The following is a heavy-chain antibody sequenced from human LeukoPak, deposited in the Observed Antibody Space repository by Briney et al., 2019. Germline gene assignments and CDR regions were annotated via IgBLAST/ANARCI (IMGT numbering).Heavy chain of an antibody. CDR2: IRYDGSNK. D-gene: IGHD5-12*01. CDR1: GFTFSSYG. CDR3: AKGGGYEAQYYYYYLDV. J-gene: IGHJ6*03. V-gene: IGHV3-30*02. Sequence: PGGSLRLSCAASGFTFSSYGMYWVRQAPGKGLEWVAFIRYDGSNKYYADSVKGRFTVSRDNSKNTLYLQMKSLRAEDTAVYYCAKGGGYEAQYYYYYLDVRGKGTTVTISS.